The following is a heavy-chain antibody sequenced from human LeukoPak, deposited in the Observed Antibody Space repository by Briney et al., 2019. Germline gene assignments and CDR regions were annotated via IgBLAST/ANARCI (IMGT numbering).Heavy chain of an antibody. D-gene: IGHD4-17*01. V-gene: IGHV4-59*01. Sequence: SETLSLTCTVSGGSIRSYYWSWIRQPPGKGLEWIGYIYYSGSTNYNPSLKSRVIISVDTSKNQFSLKLSSVAAADTAVYYCARDYGDYFDYWGQGTLVTVSS. CDR3: ARDYGDYFDY. J-gene: IGHJ4*02. CDR1: GGSIRSYY. CDR2: IYYSGST.